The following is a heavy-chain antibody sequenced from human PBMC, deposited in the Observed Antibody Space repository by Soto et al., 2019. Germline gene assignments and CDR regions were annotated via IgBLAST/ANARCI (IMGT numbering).Heavy chain of an antibody. CDR2: INHSGST. CDR1: GGSFSGYY. V-gene: IGHV4-34*01. J-gene: IGHJ6*02. Sequence: PSETLSLTCAVYGGSFSGYYWSWIRQPPGKGLEWIGEINHSGSTNYNPSLKSRVTISVDTSKNQFSLKLSSVTAADTAVYYCARGKIAVAGTGGGYYYYYGMDVWGQGTTVTVSS. CDR3: ARGKIAVAGTGGGYYYYYGMDV. D-gene: IGHD6-19*01.